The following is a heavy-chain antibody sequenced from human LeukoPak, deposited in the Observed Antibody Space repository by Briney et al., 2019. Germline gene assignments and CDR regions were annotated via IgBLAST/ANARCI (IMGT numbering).Heavy chain of an antibody. CDR3: ARGRRYCSSTSCYTPYDY. CDR1: GGSFSGYY. Sequence: SETLSRTCAVYGGSFSGYYWSWIRQPPGKGLEWIGEINHSGSTNYNPSLKSRVTISVDTSKNQFSLKLSSVTAADTAVYYCARGRRYCSSTSCYTPYDYWGQGTLVTVSS. J-gene: IGHJ4*02. D-gene: IGHD2-2*02. V-gene: IGHV4-34*01. CDR2: INHSGST.